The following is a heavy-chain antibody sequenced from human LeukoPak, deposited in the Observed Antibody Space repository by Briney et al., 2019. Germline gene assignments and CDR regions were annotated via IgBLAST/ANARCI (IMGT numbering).Heavy chain of an antibody. CDR2: IIPILGIA. Sequence: GASVKVSCKASGGTFSSYAISWVRQAPGQGLEWMGRIIPILGIANYAQKFQGRVTITADKSTSTAYMELSSLRSEDTAVYYCARVNTYYYDSSGPDFDYWGQGTLVTVSS. D-gene: IGHD3-22*01. J-gene: IGHJ4*02. CDR1: GGTFSSYA. V-gene: IGHV1-69*04. CDR3: ARVNTYYYDSSGPDFDY.